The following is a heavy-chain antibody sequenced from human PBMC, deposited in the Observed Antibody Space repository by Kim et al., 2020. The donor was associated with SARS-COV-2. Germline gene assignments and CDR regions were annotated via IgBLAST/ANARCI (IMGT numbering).Heavy chain of an antibody. Sequence: SETLSLTCTVSGGSISSGGYYWSWIRQHPGKGLEWIGYIYYSGSTYYNPSLKSRVTISVDTSKNQFSLELSSVTAADTAVYYCATKTPPGEPHWFDPWGQGTLVTVSS. V-gene: IGHV4-31*03. CDR2: IYYSGST. D-gene: IGHD4-17*01. J-gene: IGHJ5*02. CDR3: ATKTPPGEPHWFDP. CDR1: GGSISSGGYY.